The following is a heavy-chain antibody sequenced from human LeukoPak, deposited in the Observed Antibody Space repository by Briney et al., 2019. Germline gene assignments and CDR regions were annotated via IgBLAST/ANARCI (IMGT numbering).Heavy chain of an antibody. D-gene: IGHD5-24*01. Sequence: GGSLRLSCAASGFTFSSYWMHWVRQAPGKGLVWVSRLNSDGSSITYADSVKARFTISRDNPKNTLYLQMNSLRAEDTAVYYCTRGDGAGGPFDYWGQGTLVTVSS. CDR1: GFTFSSYW. CDR3: TRGDGAGGPFDY. CDR2: LNSDGSSI. J-gene: IGHJ4*02. V-gene: IGHV3-74*01.